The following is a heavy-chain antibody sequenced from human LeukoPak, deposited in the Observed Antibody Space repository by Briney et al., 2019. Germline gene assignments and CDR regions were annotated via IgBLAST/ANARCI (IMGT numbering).Heavy chain of an antibody. D-gene: IGHD3-22*01. CDR2: IYSSDST. J-gene: IGHJ4*02. V-gene: IGHV3-66*01. Sequence: GGSLRLSCAASGFTVTSNYMSWVRQAPGKGLECVSVIYSSDSTYYADSVKGRFTLSRDNSKNTLYLQMNSLRVEDTALYYCARDREGSYDSSGFLDHWGQGTLVTVSS. CDR1: GFTVTSNY. CDR3: ARDREGSYDSSGFLDH.